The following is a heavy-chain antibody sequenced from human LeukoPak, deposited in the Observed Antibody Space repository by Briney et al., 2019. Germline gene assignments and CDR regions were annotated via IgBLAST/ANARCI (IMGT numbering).Heavy chain of an antibody. D-gene: IGHD3-22*01. CDR2: ISSSGSTI. Sequence: SGGSLRLSCAASGFTFSSYEMNWVRQAPGKGLEWVSYISSSGSTIYYADSVKGRFTISRDNAKNSLYLQMNSLRAEDTAVYYCARVSGYYDSSGYYLYYFDYWGQGTLVTVSS. J-gene: IGHJ4*02. CDR1: GFTFSSYE. V-gene: IGHV3-48*03. CDR3: ARVSGYYDSSGYYLYYFDY.